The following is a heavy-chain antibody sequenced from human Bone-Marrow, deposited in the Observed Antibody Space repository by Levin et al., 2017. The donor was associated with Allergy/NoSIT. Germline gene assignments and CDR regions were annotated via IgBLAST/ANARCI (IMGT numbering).Heavy chain of an antibody. CDR3: AGQGGSGWYGEVRRFDR. CDR2: IYYSGST. J-gene: IGHJ2*01. CDR1: GGSISSYY. V-gene: IGHV4-59*08. Sequence: SETLSLTCTVSGGSISSYYWSWIRQPPGKGLEWIGYIYYSGSTNYNPSPKSRFTISVDTSKNQFSLKLSSVTAADTAVYYCAGQGGSGWYGEVRRFDRWGRGTLVTVSS. D-gene: IGHD6-19*01.